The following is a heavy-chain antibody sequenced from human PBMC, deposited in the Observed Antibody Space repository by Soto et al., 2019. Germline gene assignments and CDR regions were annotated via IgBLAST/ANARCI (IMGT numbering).Heavy chain of an antibody. CDR2: INHSGST. Sequence: SETLSLTCAVYGGSFSGYYWSWIRQPPGKGLEWIGEINHSGSTNYNPSLKSRVTISVDTSKNQFSLKLGSVTAADTAVYYCARWGTSCGSCRPPRSDAFDIWGQGTMVTVSS. V-gene: IGHV4-34*01. J-gene: IGHJ3*02. CDR1: GGSFSGYY. CDR3: ARWGTSCGSCRPPRSDAFDI. D-gene: IGHD2-15*01.